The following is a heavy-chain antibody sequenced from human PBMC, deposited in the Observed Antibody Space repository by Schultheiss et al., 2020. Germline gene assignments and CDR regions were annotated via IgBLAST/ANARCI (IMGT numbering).Heavy chain of an antibody. CDR1: GYSFTSYY. J-gene: IGHJ1*01. CDR2: INPNSGGT. V-gene: IGHV1-2*02. Sequence: ASVKVSCKASGYSFTSYYMHWVRQAPGQGLEWMGWINPNSGGTNYAQKFQGRVTMTRDTSISTAYMELRSLRSDDTAVYYCASLRFLSSGYICEYFQHWGQGTLVTVSS. CDR3: ASLRFLSSGYICEYFQH. D-gene: IGHD6-19*01.